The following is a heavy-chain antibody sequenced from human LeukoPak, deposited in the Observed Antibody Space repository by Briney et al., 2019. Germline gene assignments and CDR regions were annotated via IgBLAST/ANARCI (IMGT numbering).Heavy chain of an antibody. CDR2: TYYRSKWYN. J-gene: IGHJ4*02. CDR1: GDSVSSNSAA. V-gene: IGHV6-1*01. CDR3: ARDLEVAAAGISSFDY. D-gene: IGHD6-13*01. Sequence: SQTLSLTCAISGDSVSSNSAAWNWIRQSPSRGLEWLGGTYYRSKWYNDYAVSVKSRITINPDTSKNQFSLQLNSVTPEDTAVYYCARDLEVAAAGISSFDYWGQGTLVTVSS.